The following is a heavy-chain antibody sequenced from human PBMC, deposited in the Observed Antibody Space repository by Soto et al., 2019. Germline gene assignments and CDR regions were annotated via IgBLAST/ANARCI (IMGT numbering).Heavy chain of an antibody. V-gene: IGHV3-33*01. J-gene: IGHJ3*02. CDR1: GFTFSSYG. D-gene: IGHD4-17*01. CDR3: ARGRRDHDYGPTTAFDI. CDR2: IWYDGSNK. Sequence: QVQLVESGGGVVQPGRSLRLSCAASGFTFSSYGMHWVRQAPGTGLEWVAVIWYDGSNKYYADSVKGRFTISRDNSKNTLYLQMNSLRAEDTAVYYCARGRRDHDYGPTTAFDIWGQGTMVTVSS.